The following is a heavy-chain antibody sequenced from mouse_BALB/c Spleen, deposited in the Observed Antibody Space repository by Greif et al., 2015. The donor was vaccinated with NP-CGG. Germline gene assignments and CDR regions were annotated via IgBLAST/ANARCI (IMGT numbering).Heavy chain of an antibody. CDR3: ARSDLYGSTHYFDY. CDR2: INPSNGRT. D-gene: IGHD1-1*01. V-gene: IGHV1S81*02. J-gene: IGHJ2*01. CDR1: GYTFTSYW. Sequence: QVQLQQSGAELVKPGASVKLSCKASGYTFTSYWMHWVKQRPGQGLEWIGEINPSNGRTNYNEKFKSKATLTVDKSSSTAYMQLSSLTSEDSAVYYCARSDLYGSTHYFDYWGQGTTLTVSS.